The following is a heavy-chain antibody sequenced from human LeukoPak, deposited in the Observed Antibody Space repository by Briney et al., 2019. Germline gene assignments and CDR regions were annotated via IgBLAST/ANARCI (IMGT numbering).Heavy chain of an antibody. J-gene: IGHJ6*02. CDR3: ASGSGSHYYYYGMDV. CDR1: GGTFNSYA. V-gene: IGHV1-69*13. D-gene: IGHD3-10*01. CDR2: IIPIFGTA. Sequence: SVKVSCKASGGTFNSYAISWVRQAPGQGLEWMGGIIPIFGTANYAQKFQGRVTITADESTSTAYMELSSLRSEDTAVYYCASGSGSHYYYYGMDVWGQGTTVTVSS.